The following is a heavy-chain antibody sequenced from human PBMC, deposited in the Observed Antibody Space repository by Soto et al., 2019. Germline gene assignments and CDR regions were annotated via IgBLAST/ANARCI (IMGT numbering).Heavy chain of an antibody. Sequence: LRLSCTVSGGSISSGGYYWSWIRQHPGKGLEWIGYIYYSGSTYYNPSLKSRVTISVDTSKNQFSLKLSSVTAADTAVYYCARGKGMLGYCSGGSCYSGPDFYYYGMDVWGQGTTVTVSS. CDR3: ARGKGMLGYCSGGSCYSGPDFYYYGMDV. J-gene: IGHJ6*02. CDR1: GGSISSGGYY. V-gene: IGHV4-31*03. D-gene: IGHD2-15*01. CDR2: IYYSGST.